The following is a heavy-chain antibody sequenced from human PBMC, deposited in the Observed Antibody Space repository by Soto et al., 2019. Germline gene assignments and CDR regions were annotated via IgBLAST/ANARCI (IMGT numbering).Heavy chain of an antibody. Sequence: GGSLRLSCAASGFTFSSYAMSWVRQAPGKGLEWVSAISGSGGSTYYADSVKGRFTISRDNSKNTLYLQMNSLRAEDTAVYYCAQGAAAGTSGRFGYYYYGMDVWGQGTTVTVSS. D-gene: IGHD6-13*01. V-gene: IGHV3-23*01. CDR1: GFTFSSYA. CDR2: ISGSGGST. CDR3: AQGAAAGTSGRFGYYYYGMDV. J-gene: IGHJ6*02.